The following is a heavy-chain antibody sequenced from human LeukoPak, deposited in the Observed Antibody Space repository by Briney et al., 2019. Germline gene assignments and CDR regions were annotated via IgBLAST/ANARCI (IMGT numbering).Heavy chain of an antibody. CDR3: ARGEATSWYTAFDV. J-gene: IGHJ3*01. D-gene: IGHD6-13*01. CDR2: TSPGGGS. CDR1: GGSFGDYY. Sequence: SETLSLTCAVLGGSFGDYYWSWIRQSPGKGLEWIGETSPGGGSKYNPSLRSRLTISIDKSKNEFSLKLSSVTAADTALYYCARGEATSWYTAFDVWGQGTMVTVSS. V-gene: IGHV4-34*01.